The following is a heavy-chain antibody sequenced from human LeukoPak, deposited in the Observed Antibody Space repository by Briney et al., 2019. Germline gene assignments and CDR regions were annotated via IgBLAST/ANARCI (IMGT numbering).Heavy chain of an antibody. J-gene: IGHJ6*03. D-gene: IGHD3-10*01. V-gene: IGHV3-23*01. Sequence: GGTLRLSCAASGFTFYNSAMNWVRQAPGKGLEWVSGISGSGTSTYYADSVKGRFTISRDNSKNTLYLQMNSLRPEDTAVYYCAKDDSPFSDYMDVWGKGTSVTISS. CDR1: GFTFYNSA. CDR2: ISGSGTST. CDR3: AKDDSPFSDYMDV.